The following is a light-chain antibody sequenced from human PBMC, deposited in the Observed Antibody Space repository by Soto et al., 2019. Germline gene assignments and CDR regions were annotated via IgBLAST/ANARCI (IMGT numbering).Light chain of an antibody. CDR2: WAS. CDR3: QEYLGAPGT. V-gene: IGKV4-1*01. CDR1: QSVLYSSNNKNY. Sequence: DIVMTQSPDSLAVSLGERATINCKSSQSVLYSSNNKNYLAWYQHKPGQPPKLLIYWASTRESGVPDRFSGSGSGTDFTLTISSLQAEDVAVYYCQEYLGAPGTFGPGTKVDIK. J-gene: IGKJ3*01.